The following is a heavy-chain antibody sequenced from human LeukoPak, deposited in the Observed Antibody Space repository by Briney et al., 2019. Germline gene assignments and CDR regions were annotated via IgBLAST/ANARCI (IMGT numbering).Heavy chain of an antibody. Sequence: ASVKVSCKASGGTFSSYAISWVRQATGQGLEWMGWMNPNSGNTGYAQKFQGRVTMTRNTSISTAYMELSSLRSEDTAVYYCARAKGQYSSAGFDYWGQGTLVTVSS. J-gene: IGHJ4*02. D-gene: IGHD2-21*01. CDR2: MNPNSGNT. V-gene: IGHV1-8*02. CDR3: ARAKGQYSSAGFDY. CDR1: GGTFSSYA.